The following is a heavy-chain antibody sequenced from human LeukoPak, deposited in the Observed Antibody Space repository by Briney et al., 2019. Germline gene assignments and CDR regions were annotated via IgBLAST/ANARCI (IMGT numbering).Heavy chain of an antibody. D-gene: IGHD3-22*01. J-gene: IGHJ5*02. Sequence: GGSLRLSCAASGFTFSSYAMHWVRQAPGKGLEWVAVISYDGSNKYYADSVKGRFTISGDNSKNTLYLQMNSLRAEDTAVYYCARGGRQNSSGYARWFDPWGQGTLVTVSS. V-gene: IGHV3-30*01. CDR2: ISYDGSNK. CDR1: GFTFSSYA. CDR3: ARGGRQNSSGYARWFDP.